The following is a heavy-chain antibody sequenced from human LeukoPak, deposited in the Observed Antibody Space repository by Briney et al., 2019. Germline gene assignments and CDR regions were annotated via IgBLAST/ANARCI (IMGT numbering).Heavy chain of an antibody. V-gene: IGHV3-48*02. CDR3: AKDAPYDYQLADY. Sequence: PGGSLRLSCAASGFSFSSYSMNWVRQAPGKGLEWVSYISSSSSTIYYADSVKGRFTISRDNAKNSLYLQMNSLRDEDTAVYYCAKDAPYDYQLADYWGQGTLVTVSS. J-gene: IGHJ4*02. D-gene: IGHD4-11*01. CDR1: GFSFSSYS. CDR2: ISSSSSTI.